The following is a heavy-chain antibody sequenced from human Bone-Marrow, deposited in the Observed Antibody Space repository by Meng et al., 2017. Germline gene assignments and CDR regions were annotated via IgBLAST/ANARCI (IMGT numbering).Heavy chain of an antibody. V-gene: IGHV4-61*02. CDR3: ARGTGGVVVVAAAPSTINYFDY. J-gene: IGHJ4*02. D-gene: IGHD2-15*01. CDR1: GGSISSGSYY. CDR2: IYTSGST. Sequence: SETLSLTCTVSGGSISSGSYYWSWIRQPAGKGLEWIGRIYTSGSTNYNPSLKSRVTMSVDTSKNQFSLKLSSVTAADTAVYYCARGTGGVVVVAAAPSTINYFDYWGQGTLVTVSS.